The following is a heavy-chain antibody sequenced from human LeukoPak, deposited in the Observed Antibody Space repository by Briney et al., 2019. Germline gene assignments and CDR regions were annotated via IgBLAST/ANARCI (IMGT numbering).Heavy chain of an antibody. D-gene: IGHD6-13*01. CDR1: GYTLTELS. Sequence: ASVKVSCKVSGYTLTELSMHWVRQAPGKGLEWMGGFDPEDGETIYAQKFQGRVTMTEDTSTDTAYMELSSLRSEDTAVYYCATKGSSGSRDAFDIWGQGTMVTVSS. V-gene: IGHV1-24*01. CDR2: FDPEDGET. J-gene: IGHJ3*02. CDR3: ATKGSSGSRDAFDI.